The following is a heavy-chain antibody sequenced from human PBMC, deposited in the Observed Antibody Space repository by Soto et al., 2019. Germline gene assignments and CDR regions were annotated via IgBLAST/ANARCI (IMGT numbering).Heavy chain of an antibody. V-gene: IGHV4-59*08. Sequence: SETLSLTCTVSGGSISSYYWSWIRQPPGKGLEWIGYIYYGGSTNYNPSLKSRVTISVDTSKNQFSLKLSSVTAADTAVYYCARGLLGYCSSTSCYYYYYMDVWGKGTTVTVSS. D-gene: IGHD2-2*01. J-gene: IGHJ6*03. CDR3: ARGLLGYCSSTSCYYYYYMDV. CDR2: IYYGGST. CDR1: GGSISSYY.